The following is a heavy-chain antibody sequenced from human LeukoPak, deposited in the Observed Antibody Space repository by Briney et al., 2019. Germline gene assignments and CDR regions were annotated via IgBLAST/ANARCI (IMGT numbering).Heavy chain of an antibody. CDR1: GFTFNNYW. D-gene: IGHD2-21*02. J-gene: IGHJ4*02. CDR2: ISGSGGST. V-gene: IGHV3-23*01. Sequence: GGSLRLSCAASGFTFNNYWMTWFRQAPGKGLEWVSAISGSGGSTYYADSVKGRFTISRDKSKNTLYLQMNSLRAEDTAVYYCAKDWGAYCGGDCYGFDYWGQGTLVTVSS. CDR3: AKDWGAYCGGDCYGFDY.